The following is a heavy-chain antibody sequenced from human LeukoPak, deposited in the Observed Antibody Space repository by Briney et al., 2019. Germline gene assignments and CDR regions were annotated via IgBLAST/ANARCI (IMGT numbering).Heavy chain of an antibody. J-gene: IGHJ5*02. D-gene: IGHD5-12*01. Sequence: GPVKVSCKASGYTFTGYYMHWVRQAPGQGLEWMGWINPNSGGTNYAQKFQGRVTMTRDTSISTAYMELSRLRSDDTAVYYCARDWLLGSGWFDPWGQGTLVTVSS. CDR1: GYTFTGYY. CDR2: INPNSGGT. CDR3: ARDWLLGSGWFDP. V-gene: IGHV1-2*02.